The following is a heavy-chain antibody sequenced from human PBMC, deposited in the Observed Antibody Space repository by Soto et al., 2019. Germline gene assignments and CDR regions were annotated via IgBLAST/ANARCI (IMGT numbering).Heavy chain of an antibody. Sequence: QVQLVESGGGVVQPGRSLRLSCAASGFTFSSYGMHWVRQAPGKGLEWVAVIWYDGSNKYYADSVKGRFTISRDNSKNTLYLQMNSLRAEDTAVYYCARGRYCSGGSCEHRDAFDIWGQGTMVTVSS. CDR1: GFTFSSYG. V-gene: IGHV3-33*01. CDR2: IWYDGSNK. J-gene: IGHJ3*02. CDR3: ARGRYCSGGSCEHRDAFDI. D-gene: IGHD2-15*01.